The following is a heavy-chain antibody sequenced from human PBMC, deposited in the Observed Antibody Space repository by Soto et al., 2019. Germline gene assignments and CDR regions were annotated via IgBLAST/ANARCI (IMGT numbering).Heavy chain of an antibody. Sequence: GGSLRLSCAASGFTFSSYWMSWVRQAPGKGLEWVANIKQDGSEKYYVDSVKGRFTISRDNAKNSLYLQMNSLRAEDTAVYYCARRGSWSSSPIFDPWCQGTLVTVSS. V-gene: IGHV3-7*03. CDR1: GFTFSSYW. CDR3: ARRGSWSSSPIFDP. CDR2: IKQDGSEK. D-gene: IGHD6-6*01. J-gene: IGHJ5*02.